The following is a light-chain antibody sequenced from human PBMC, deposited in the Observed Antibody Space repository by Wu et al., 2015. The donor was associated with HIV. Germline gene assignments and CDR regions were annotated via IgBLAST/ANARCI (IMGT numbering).Light chain of an antibody. J-gene: IGKJ4*01. CDR1: QGINNW. Sequence: DIQMTQSPSSVSASVGDRVTITCRSSQGINNWLAWYQQKPGKAPKLLIYAASSLQSGVPSRFSGSGSETDFTLTISSLQSEDFATYYCQQASSFPLTFGGGTKVEIK. CDR3: QQASSFPLT. CDR2: AAS. V-gene: IGKV1-12*01.